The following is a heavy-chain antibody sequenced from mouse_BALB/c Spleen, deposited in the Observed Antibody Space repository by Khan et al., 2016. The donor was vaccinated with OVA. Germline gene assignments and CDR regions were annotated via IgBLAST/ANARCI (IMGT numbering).Heavy chain of an antibody. V-gene: IGHV2-2*02. Sequence: QVQLQESGPGLVRPSQSLSITCTVSGFSLTTYGVHWVRQSPGKGLEWLGVIWSGGSTDYSAAFISRLSISKDNSKSQVFFKMNSLQPNDTAIYYCDRNYDYDEGLAYWGQGTLVTVSA. D-gene: IGHD2-4*01. J-gene: IGHJ3*01. CDR3: DRNYDYDEGLAY. CDR2: IWSGGST. CDR1: GFSLTTYG.